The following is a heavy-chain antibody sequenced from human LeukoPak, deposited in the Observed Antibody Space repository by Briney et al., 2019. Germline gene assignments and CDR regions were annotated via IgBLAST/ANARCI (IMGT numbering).Heavy chain of an antibody. CDR1: GYTFTSYY. D-gene: IGHD6-19*01. CDR2: INPSGGST. V-gene: IGHV1-46*01. CDR3: ARERGIAVSNRRESYFEY. Sequence: ASVKACCTPAGYTFTSYYMHWVRRAPGQGLEWRGIINPSGGSTSYAQRFQGRVTMTRDTSTSTVYMELSSLRSEDTAVYYCARERGIAVSNRRESYFEYWGQGTLVTVSS. J-gene: IGHJ4*02.